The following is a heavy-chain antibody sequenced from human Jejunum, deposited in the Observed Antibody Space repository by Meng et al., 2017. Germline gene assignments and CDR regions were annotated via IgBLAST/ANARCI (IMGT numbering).Heavy chain of an antibody. CDR1: GYTFTSYA. D-gene: IGHD2-2*01. Sequence: QALLVQSGAEVKKTGDSVKVSCKTSGYTFTSYAMHWVRQDPGQRLEWMGWINAANGDTRYSQKFQGRVTITRDTSARTAYMEVSSLRFEDTAVYYCARESWDSTGSYWFDSWGQGTLVTVSS. CDR3: ARESWDSTGSYWFDS. V-gene: IGHV1-3*01. J-gene: IGHJ5*01. CDR2: INAANGDT.